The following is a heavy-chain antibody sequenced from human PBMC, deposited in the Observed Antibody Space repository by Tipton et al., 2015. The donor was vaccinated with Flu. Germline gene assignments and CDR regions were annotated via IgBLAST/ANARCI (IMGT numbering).Heavy chain of an antibody. CDR1: GGSISRGYY. Sequence: TLSLTCTVSGGSISRGYYWGWIRQPPGKGLEWIGTISYSGNAYYNPSLKSRVTLSVDTSKNQFSLKLKSVTAADTAVYYCARSRIPEPSPFYWGQGTRVTVSS. D-gene: IGHD1-14*01. CDR3: ARSRIPEPSPFY. J-gene: IGHJ4*02. CDR2: ISYSGNA. V-gene: IGHV4-39*01.